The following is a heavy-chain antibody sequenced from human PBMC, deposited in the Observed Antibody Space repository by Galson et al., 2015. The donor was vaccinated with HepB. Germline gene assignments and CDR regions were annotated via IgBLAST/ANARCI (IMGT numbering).Heavy chain of an antibody. V-gene: IGHV3-23*01. J-gene: IGHJ6*02. CDR3: ARWDYYYGMDV. Sequence: SLRLSCAASGFTFSSYAMSWVRQAPGKGLEWVSAFSRSGGSTYYADSVKGRFTISRDNSKNTLYLQMNSLRAEDTAVFYCARWDYYYGMDVWGQGTTVTVSS. CDR1: GFTFSSYA. CDR2: FSRSGGST. D-gene: IGHD5-24*01.